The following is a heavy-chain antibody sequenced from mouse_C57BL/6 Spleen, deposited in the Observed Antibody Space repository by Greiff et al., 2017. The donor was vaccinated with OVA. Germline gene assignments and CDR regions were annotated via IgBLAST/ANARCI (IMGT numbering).Heavy chain of an antibody. CDR1: GFTFSDYG. D-gene: IGHD1-1*01. Sequence: QGVESGGGLVKPGGSLKLSCAASGFTFSDYGMHWVRQAPEKGLEWVAYISSGSSTIYYADTVKGRFTISRDNAKNTLFLQMTSLRSEDTARYYCARRGYYYGSSYPWYFDVWGTGTTVTVSS. CDR2: ISSGSSTI. CDR3: ARRGYYYGSSYPWYFDV. J-gene: IGHJ1*03. V-gene: IGHV5-17*01.